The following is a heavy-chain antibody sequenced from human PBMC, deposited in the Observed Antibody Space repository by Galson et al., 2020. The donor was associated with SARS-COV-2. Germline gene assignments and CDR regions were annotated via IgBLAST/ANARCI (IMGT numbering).Heavy chain of an antibody. Sequence: TGGSLRLSCAASGFTFSSYWMHWVRQAPGKGLVWVSRINSDGSSTSYADSVKGRFTISRDNAKNTLYLQMNSLRAEDTAVYYCARGFGYFDWLLRSDYLDAFDIWGQGTMVTVSS. CDR1: GFTFSSYW. CDR2: INSDGSST. D-gene: IGHD3-9*01. V-gene: IGHV3-74*01. CDR3: ARGFGYFDWLLRSDYLDAFDI. J-gene: IGHJ3*02.